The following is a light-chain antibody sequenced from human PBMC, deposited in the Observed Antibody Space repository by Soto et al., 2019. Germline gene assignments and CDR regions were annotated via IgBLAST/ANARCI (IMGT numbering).Light chain of an antibody. Sequence: QTVVTQEPSFSVSPGGTVSLTCGLSSGSVSTSYYPTWYQQTPGQAPRTLIYNTNIRSSGVPDRFSGSILGNKAALTITGAQADDESDYYCVLYMGSGIRVFGGGTKLTV. V-gene: IGLV8-61*01. J-gene: IGLJ3*02. CDR2: NTN. CDR1: SGSVSTSYY. CDR3: VLYMGSGIRV.